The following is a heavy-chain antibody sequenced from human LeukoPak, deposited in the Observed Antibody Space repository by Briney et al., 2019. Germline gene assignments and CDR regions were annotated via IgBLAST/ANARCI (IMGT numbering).Heavy chain of an antibody. Sequence: GESLKISCKASGYKFTDYWIAWVRQMPGKGLEWMGIIYPGDSETKYSPSFEGLVTISADKSINIASLQWSSLKASDTAIYYCARQKSGYTDDCYYYLDVWGEGTTITVSS. J-gene: IGHJ6*03. CDR3: ARQKSGYTDDCYYYLDV. CDR2: IYPGDSET. CDR1: GYKFTDYW. V-gene: IGHV5-51*01. D-gene: IGHD5-18*01.